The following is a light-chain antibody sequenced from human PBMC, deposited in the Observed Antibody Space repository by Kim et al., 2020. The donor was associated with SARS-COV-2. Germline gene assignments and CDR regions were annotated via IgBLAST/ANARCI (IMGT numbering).Light chain of an antibody. CDR3: QSYDSSLIGWV. CDR1: SSNIGAGYA. Sequence: QRLTITCTRSSSNIGAGYAVHWHRQRPGAAPNLLFYGDDNLPSGVPDRLSGSKSGTSASLAITGLQAEDKADYYSQSYDSSLIGWVFGGGSKLTVL. V-gene: IGLV1-40*01. CDR2: GDD. J-gene: IGLJ3*02.